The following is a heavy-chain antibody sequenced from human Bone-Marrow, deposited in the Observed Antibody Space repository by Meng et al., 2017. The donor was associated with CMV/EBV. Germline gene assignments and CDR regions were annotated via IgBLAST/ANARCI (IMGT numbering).Heavy chain of an antibody. Sequence: ASVKVSCKASGYTFTSYDINWVRQATGQGLEWMGWMNPNSGNTGYAQKFQGRVTVTRNTSISTAYMELSSLRSEDTAVYYCARGDPKFYYYYGMDVWGQGTTVTVSS. CDR3: ARGDPKFYYYYGMDV. CDR1: GYTFTSYD. V-gene: IGHV1-8*01. J-gene: IGHJ6*02. CDR2: MNPNSGNT.